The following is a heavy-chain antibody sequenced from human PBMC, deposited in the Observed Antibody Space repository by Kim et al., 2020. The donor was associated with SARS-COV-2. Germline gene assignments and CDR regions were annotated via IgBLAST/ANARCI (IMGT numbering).Heavy chain of an antibody. J-gene: IGHJ4*02. Sequence: SETLSLTCAVYGGSFSGYYWSWIRQPPGKGLEWIGEINHSGSTNYNPSLKSRVTISVDTSKNQFSLKLSSVTAADTAVYYCARGDFWSGSSISDWGQGTLVTVSS. V-gene: IGHV4-34*01. CDR3: ARGDFWSGSSISD. CDR1: GGSFSGYY. CDR2: INHSGST. D-gene: IGHD3-3*01.